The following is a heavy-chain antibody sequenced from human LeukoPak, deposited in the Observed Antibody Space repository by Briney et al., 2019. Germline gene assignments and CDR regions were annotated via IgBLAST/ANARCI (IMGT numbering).Heavy chain of an antibody. J-gene: IGHJ4*02. CDR3: ARDDNYGSGQPDD. V-gene: IGHV1-18*04. D-gene: IGHD3-10*01. CDR1: GYTFTGYY. CDR2: ISGYNGNT. Sequence: GASVKVSCKASGYTFTGYYIHWVRQAPGQGLEWMGWISGYNGNTNYAQKFQGRVTMTTDTSTSTVYMELRSLRSDDTAVYYCARDDNYGSGQPDDWGQGTLVTVSS.